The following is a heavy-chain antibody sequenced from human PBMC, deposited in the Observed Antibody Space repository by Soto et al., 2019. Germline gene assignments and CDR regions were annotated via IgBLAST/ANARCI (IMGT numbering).Heavy chain of an antibody. CDR1: GYTFTSHG. J-gene: IGHJ5*02. CDR3: ARGEQGYCSRTSCYRWFDP. V-gene: IGHV1-18*04. CDR2: ISSYNGNT. Sequence: ASVKVSCKASGYTFTSHGISWVRQAPGQGLELMGWISSYNGNTNYAQKLQGRVTMTTDTSTSTAYMELRSLRSDDTAVYYCARGEQGYCSRTSCYRWFDPWGQGTLVTVSS. D-gene: IGHD2-2*01.